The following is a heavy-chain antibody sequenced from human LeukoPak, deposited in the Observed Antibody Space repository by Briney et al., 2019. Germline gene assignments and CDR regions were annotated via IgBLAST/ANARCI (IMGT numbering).Heavy chain of an antibody. CDR3: ARGASSTSRNSPRAFDI. D-gene: IGHD2-2*02. CDR1: GGSISSYY. CDR2: IYYSGST. Sequence: SETLSLTCTVSGGSISSYYWSWIRQPPGKGLEWIGYIYYSGSTNYNPSLKSRVTISVDTSKNQFSLKLSSVTAADTAVYYCARGASSTSRNSPRAFDIWGQGTMVTVSS. J-gene: IGHJ3*02. V-gene: IGHV4-59*01.